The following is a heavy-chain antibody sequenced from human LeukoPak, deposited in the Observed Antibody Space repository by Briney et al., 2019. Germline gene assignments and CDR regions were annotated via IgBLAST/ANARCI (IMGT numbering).Heavy chain of an antibody. J-gene: IGHJ5*02. Sequence: SETLSLTCTVSGGSISSYYWSWIRQPPGRGLEWIGYIYYSGSTNYNPSLKSRVTISVDTSKNQFSLKLSSVTAADTAVYYCAREIYDYVWGSYRSPRFDPWGQGTLVTVSS. CDR3: AREIYDYVWGSYRSPRFDP. CDR1: GGSISSYY. V-gene: IGHV4-59*01. CDR2: IYYSGST. D-gene: IGHD3-16*02.